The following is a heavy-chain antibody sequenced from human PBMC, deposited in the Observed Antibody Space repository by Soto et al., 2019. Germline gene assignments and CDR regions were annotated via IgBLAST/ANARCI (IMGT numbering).Heavy chain of an antibody. Sequence: QVQLVQSGAEVKQPGSSVKVSCEASGGTFSNYPFTWVRQAPGQGLEWMGGIIPIFGTITYAQKFQGRVTISADESTSVVYMEMSDLTSEDTAVYYCARPRTVATTKGYDYWGQGTLVTVSS. CDR2: IIPIFGTI. J-gene: IGHJ4*02. CDR1: GGTFSNYP. V-gene: IGHV1-69*01. CDR3: ARPRTVATTKGYDY. D-gene: IGHD1-1*01.